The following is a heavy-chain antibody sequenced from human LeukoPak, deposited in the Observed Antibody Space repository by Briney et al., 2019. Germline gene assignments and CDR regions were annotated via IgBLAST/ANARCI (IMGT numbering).Heavy chain of an antibody. J-gene: IGHJ4*02. CDR2: INHSGST. Sequence: SETLSLNCAVYGGSFSGYYWSWIRQPPGKGLELIGEINHSGSTNYNPSLKSRVTISVDTSKNQFSLKLSSVTAADTAVYYRPRGAYDILTGPRIFDYWGQGTLVTVSS. D-gene: IGHD3-9*01. CDR3: PRGAYDILTGPRIFDY. CDR1: GGSFSGYY. V-gene: IGHV4-34*01.